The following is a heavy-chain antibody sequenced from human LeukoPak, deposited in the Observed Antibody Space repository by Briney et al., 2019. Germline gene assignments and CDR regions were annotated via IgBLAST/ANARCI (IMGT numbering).Heavy chain of an antibody. CDR3: ASGPMNYYYDSSGYYQMYYFDY. V-gene: IGHV3-21*01. Sequence: GRSLRLSCAASGFTFDDYAMHWVRQAPGKGLEWVSSISSSSSYIYYADSVKGRFTISRDNAKNSLYLQMNSLRAEDTAVYYCASGPMNYYYDSSGYYQMYYFDYWGQGTLVTVSS. D-gene: IGHD3-22*01. CDR2: ISSSSSYI. J-gene: IGHJ4*02. CDR1: GFTFDDYA.